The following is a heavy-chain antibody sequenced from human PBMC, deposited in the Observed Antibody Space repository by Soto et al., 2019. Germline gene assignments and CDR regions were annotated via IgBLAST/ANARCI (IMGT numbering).Heavy chain of an antibody. J-gene: IGHJ5*02. V-gene: IGHV1-24*01. Sequence: ASVKVSCKVSGYTLTELSMHWVRQAPGKGLEWMGGFDPEDGETIYAQKFRGRVTMTEDTSTDTAYMELSSLRSEDTAVYYCATANQRTRRTYYYDSSGYRNWFDPWGQGTLVTVSS. CDR3: ATANQRTRRTYYYDSSGYRNWFDP. CDR2: FDPEDGET. D-gene: IGHD3-22*01. CDR1: GYTLTELS.